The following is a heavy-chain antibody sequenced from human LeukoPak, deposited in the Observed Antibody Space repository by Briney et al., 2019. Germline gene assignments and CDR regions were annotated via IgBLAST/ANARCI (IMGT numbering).Heavy chain of an antibody. CDR1: GGSISSSSYY. J-gene: IGHJ5*02. Sequence: SETLSLTCTVSGGSISSSSYYWGWIRQPPGKGLEWIGSIYYSGSTYYNPSLKSRVTISIDTSRNQFSLRLTYCARRSLTALSWFDPWGQGALVTVSS. CDR3: FDP. CDR2: IYYSGST. D-gene: IGHD5-18*01. V-gene: IGHV4-39*07.